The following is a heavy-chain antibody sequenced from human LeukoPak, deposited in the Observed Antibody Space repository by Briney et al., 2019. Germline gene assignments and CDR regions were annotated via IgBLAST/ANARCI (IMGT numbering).Heavy chain of an antibody. CDR2: IRYDGSNK. D-gene: IGHD4-17*01. J-gene: IGHJ6*03. Sequence: PGGSLRLSCAASGFTFSSYGMHWVRQAPGKGLEWVAFIRYDGSNKYYADSVRGRFTISRDNSKNTLYLQMNSLRAEDTAVYYCAKEARPHYVGRGHGSYYYMDVWGKGTTVTVSS. CDR3: AKEARPHYVGRGHGSYYYMDV. CDR1: GFTFSSYG. V-gene: IGHV3-30*02.